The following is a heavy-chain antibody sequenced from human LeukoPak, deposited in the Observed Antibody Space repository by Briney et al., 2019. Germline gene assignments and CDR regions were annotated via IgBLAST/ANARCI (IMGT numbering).Heavy chain of an antibody. Sequence: ASVKVSCKVSGYTLTELSMHWVRQAPGKGLEWMGGFDPEDGETIYAQKFQGRVTMTEDTSTDTAYMELRSLTSDDTAMYYCARDPEGVTPLDYWGQGTLVTVSS. J-gene: IGHJ4*02. CDR1: GYTLTELS. CDR3: ARDPEGVTPLDY. D-gene: IGHD3-10*01. CDR2: FDPEDGET. V-gene: IGHV1-24*01.